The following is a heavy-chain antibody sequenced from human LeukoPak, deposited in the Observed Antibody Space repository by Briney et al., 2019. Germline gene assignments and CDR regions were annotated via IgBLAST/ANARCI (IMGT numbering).Heavy chain of an antibody. CDR1: GFTFSSYW. Sequence: LRLSCAASGFTFSSYWMHWIRQHPGKGLEWIGYISYSGSTYYNPSLKGRVTISVDTSKNQFSLQLSSVTAADTAVYYCARDYYRGNPGFYFDNWGQGTLVTVSP. CDR2: ISYSGST. CDR3: ARDYYRGNPGFYFDN. J-gene: IGHJ4*02. V-gene: IGHV4-31*02. D-gene: IGHD4-23*01.